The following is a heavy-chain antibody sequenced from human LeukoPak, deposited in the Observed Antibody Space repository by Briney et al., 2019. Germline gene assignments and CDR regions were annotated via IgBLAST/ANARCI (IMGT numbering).Heavy chain of an antibody. V-gene: IGHV4-39*01. Sequence: SETLSLTCTVSGGSISSSSYYWGWIRQPPGKGLEWIGDIYYRGSTYYNPSLKSRVSISIDTSNNQFSLTLNSVTAADTALYFCARRRYYDSTGYLDWGQGTLVTVSS. J-gene: IGHJ1*01. CDR2: IYYRGST. D-gene: IGHD3-22*01. CDR1: GGSISSSSYY. CDR3: ARRRYYDSTGYLD.